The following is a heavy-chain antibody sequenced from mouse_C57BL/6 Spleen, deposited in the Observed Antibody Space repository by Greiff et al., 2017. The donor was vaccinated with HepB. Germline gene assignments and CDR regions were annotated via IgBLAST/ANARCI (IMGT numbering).Heavy chain of an antibody. CDR2: INPYNGGT. CDR1: GYTFTDYY. Sequence: VQLQQSGPVLVKPGASVKMSCKASGYTFTDYYMNWVKQSHGKSLEWIGVINPYNGGTSYNQKFKGKATLTVDKSSSTAYMELNSLTSEDSAVYYCARNYYGPYAMDYWGQGTSVTVSS. D-gene: IGHD1-1*01. J-gene: IGHJ4*01. CDR3: ARNYYGPYAMDY. V-gene: IGHV1-19*01.